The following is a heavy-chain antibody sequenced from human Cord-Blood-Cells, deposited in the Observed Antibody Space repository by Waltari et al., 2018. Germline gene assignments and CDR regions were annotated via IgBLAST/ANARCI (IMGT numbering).Heavy chain of an antibody. J-gene: IGHJ4*02. CDR3: ASNSGSGSY. V-gene: IGHV3-7*01. Sequence: EVQLVESGGGLVQPGGSLRLSCAPSGFTFSRSWLSWVRQAPGKGLEWVANIKQDGSEKYYVDSVKGRFTISRDNAKNSLYLQMNSLRAEDTAVYYCASNSGSGSYWGQGTLVTVSS. CDR1: GFTFSRSW. D-gene: IGHD1-26*01. CDR2: IKQDGSEK.